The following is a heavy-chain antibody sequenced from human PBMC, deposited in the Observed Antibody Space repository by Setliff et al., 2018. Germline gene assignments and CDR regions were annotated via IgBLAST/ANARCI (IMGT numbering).Heavy chain of an antibody. CDR1: GYPFIGSF. V-gene: IGHV1-2*02. D-gene: IGHD4-17*01. Sequence: ASVKVSCKASGYPFIGSFMHWVRQAPGPGLEWMGWINPKTGDTIYAPKFQVRVTMTMDRSSNTAYMDLSRLTSDDTAVYYCARGPSPTVTPSRLIYFYHMDVWGTGTTVTVSS. CDR3: ARGPSPTVTPSRLIYFYHMDV. CDR2: INPKTGDT. J-gene: IGHJ6*03.